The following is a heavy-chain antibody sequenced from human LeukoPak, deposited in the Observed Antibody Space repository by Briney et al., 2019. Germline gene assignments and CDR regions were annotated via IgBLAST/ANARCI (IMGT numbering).Heavy chain of an antibody. V-gene: IGHV3-30-3*01. Sequence: GGSLRLSCAASGFTFSSYAMHWVRQAPGKGLEWVAVISYDGSNKYYADSVKGRFTISRDNSKNTLYLQMDSLGAEDTAVYYCARDLYGIDGDDWFDPWGQGTLVTVSS. CDR3: ARDLYGIDGDDWFDP. D-gene: IGHD4-17*01. CDR2: ISYDGSNK. J-gene: IGHJ5*02. CDR1: GFTFSSYA.